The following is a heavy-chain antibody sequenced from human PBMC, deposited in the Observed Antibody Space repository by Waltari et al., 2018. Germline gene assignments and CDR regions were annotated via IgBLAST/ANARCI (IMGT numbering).Heavy chain of an antibody. CDR2: IDWDDDK. Sequence: QVTLRESGPALVKPTQTLTLTCTFSGFSLSTSGMCVSWIRQPPGMALEWLARIDWDDDKYYSTSLKTRLTISKDTSKNQVVLTMTNMDPVDTATYYCARILDRELSAFDIWGQGTMVTVSS. CDR3: ARILDRELSAFDI. J-gene: IGHJ3*02. D-gene: IGHD3-10*01. CDR1: GFSLSTSGMC. V-gene: IGHV2-70*15.